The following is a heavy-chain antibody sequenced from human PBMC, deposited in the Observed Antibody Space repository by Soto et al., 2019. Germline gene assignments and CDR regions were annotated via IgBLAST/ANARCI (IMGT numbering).Heavy chain of an antibody. D-gene: IGHD6-19*01. CDR2: ISHSGSV. Sequence: QVLLQESGPGLVQPSGTLSLSCAVSGSSISSHSFWGWVRQPPGKGLEWIGDISHSGSVNFNPSLKSRVPISMDKSQNQFSLKLNSVTAADTAVYYCARSFGWYAMDCWGQGTLVIVSS. J-gene: IGHJ4*02. CDR3: ARSFGWYAMDC. V-gene: IGHV4-4*02. CDR1: GSSISSHSF.